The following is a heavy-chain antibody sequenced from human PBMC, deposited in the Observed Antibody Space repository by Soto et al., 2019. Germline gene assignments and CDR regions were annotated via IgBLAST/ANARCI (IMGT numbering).Heavy chain of an antibody. Sequence: QVQLVESGGGVVQPGRSLRLSCAASGFSFSSYVMHWVRQAPGKGLEWVAAISYDGSNKYYADSVKGRFTISRDNSQITLYLQMDSLRAEDTAVYYCARTTVVTSNWFDPWGQGTLVTVSS. CDR1: GFSFSSYV. V-gene: IGHV3-30-3*01. J-gene: IGHJ5*02. CDR2: ISYDGSNK. CDR3: ARTTVVTSNWFDP. D-gene: IGHD4-17*01.